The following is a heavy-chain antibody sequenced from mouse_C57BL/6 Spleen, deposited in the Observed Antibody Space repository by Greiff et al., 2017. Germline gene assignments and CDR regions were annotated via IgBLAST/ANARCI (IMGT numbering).Heavy chain of an antibody. CDR1: GYTFTDYN. D-gene: IGHD4-1*02. J-gene: IGHJ4*01. CDR3: ASSNWEENAMDY. V-gene: IGHV1-22*01. CDR2: INPNNGGT. Sequence: VQLQQSGPELVKPGASVKMSCKASGYTFTDYNMHWVKQSHGKSLEWIGYINPNNGGTSYNQKFKGKATLTVNKSSSTAYMELRSLTSEDSAVYYCASSNWEENAMDYWGQGTSVTVSS.